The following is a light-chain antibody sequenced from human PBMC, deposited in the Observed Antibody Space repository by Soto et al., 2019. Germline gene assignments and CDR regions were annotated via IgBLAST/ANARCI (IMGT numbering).Light chain of an antibody. CDR1: QSVSSSY. J-gene: IGKJ5*01. CDR3: QQYGNSPPTT. V-gene: IGKV3-20*01. Sequence: ESVLTQSPGTLSLSPGERATLACRASQSVSSSYLAWYQQKTGQAPRLLIYGASSRVTGIPDRFSGSGSGTDFTLTLSRLELEDCAVYYCQQYGNSPPTTFGQGTRLES. CDR2: GAS.